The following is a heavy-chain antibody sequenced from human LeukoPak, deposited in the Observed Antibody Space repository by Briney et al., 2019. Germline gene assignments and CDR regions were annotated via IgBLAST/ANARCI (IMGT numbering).Heavy chain of an antibody. CDR1: GYTFTSYG. V-gene: IGHV1-18*04. J-gene: IGHJ4*02. Sequence: ASVKVSCKASGYTFTSYGISWVRQAAGQGLEWMGWISAYNGNTNYAQKLQGRVTMTTDTSTSTAYMELRSLRSDDTAVYYCARDLGYCSSTSCYLPGYWGQGTLVTVSS. CDR2: ISAYNGNT. D-gene: IGHD2-2*03. CDR3: ARDLGYCSSTSCYLPGY.